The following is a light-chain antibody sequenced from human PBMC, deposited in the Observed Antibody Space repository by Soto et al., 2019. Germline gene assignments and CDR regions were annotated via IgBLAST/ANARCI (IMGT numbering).Light chain of an antibody. J-gene: IGKJ4*01. CDR3: QQRSNCPLRT. V-gene: IGKV3-11*01. Sequence: EIVLTQSPATLSLSPGERATLSCSASQSVSNYLAWYQQKPGQAPRLLIYDASNRATGIPARFSGSGSGTDFPLTIISLEPEDFAIYYWQQRSNCPLRTFGGVNKVESK. CDR1: QSVSNY. CDR2: DAS.